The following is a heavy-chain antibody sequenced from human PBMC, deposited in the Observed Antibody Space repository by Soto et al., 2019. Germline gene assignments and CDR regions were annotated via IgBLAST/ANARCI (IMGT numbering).Heavy chain of an antibody. CDR2: IWYDGSNK. CDR3: AGCTYYNFWSGQYMDV. J-gene: IGHJ6*03. CDR1: GFTFSSYG. V-gene: IGHV3-33*01. Sequence: VGSLRLSCAASGFTFSSYGMHWVRQAPGKGLEWVAVIWYDGSNKYYADSVKGRFTISRDNSKNTLYLQMNSLRAEDTAVYYCAGCTYYNFWSGQYMDVWGKGTTVTVSS. D-gene: IGHD3-3*01.